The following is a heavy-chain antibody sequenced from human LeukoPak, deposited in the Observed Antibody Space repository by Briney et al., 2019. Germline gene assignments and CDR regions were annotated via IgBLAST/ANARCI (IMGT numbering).Heavy chain of an antibody. Sequence: GGSLRLSCAASGFTFSGYGMHWVRQAPGKGLEWVAVIWYDGSNDDYADSVKGRFTISRDNSKSTLYLQMNSLRAEDTAIYYCARSIPRYDGSAYYPDYWGQGTLVTVSS. CDR3: ARSIPRYDGSAYYPDY. D-gene: IGHD3-22*01. CDR2: IWYDGSND. J-gene: IGHJ4*02. V-gene: IGHV3-33*01. CDR1: GFTFSGYG.